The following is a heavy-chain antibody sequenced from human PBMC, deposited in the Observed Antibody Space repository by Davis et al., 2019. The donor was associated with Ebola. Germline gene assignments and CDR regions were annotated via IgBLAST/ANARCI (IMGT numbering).Heavy chain of an antibody. CDR1: GGSISSSSYY. J-gene: IGHJ4*02. D-gene: IGHD3-22*01. Sequence: SETLSLTCTVSGGSISSSSYYWGWIRQPPGKGLEWIGSIYYSGSTYYNPPLKSRVTISVDTSKNQFSLKLSSVTAADTAVYYCARQPKYYYDSSGYYLTLYYFDYWGQGTLVTVSS. CDR3: ARQPKYYYDSSGYYLTLYYFDY. V-gene: IGHV4-39*01. CDR2: IYYSGST.